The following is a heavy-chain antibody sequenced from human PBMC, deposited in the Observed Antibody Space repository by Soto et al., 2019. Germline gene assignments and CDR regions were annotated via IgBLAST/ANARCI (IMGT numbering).Heavy chain of an antibody. V-gene: IGHV1-69*13. CDR2: IIPIFGTA. CDR1: GGTLSSYA. CDR3: ARAHYDYVWGSYRFFDY. Sequence: SVKVSCPASGGTLSSYAISWVRQAPGQGLEWMGGIIPIFGTANYAQKFQGRVTITADESTSTAYMELSSLRSEDTAVYYCARAHYDYVWGSYRFFDYWGQGTLVNVSS. J-gene: IGHJ4*02. D-gene: IGHD3-16*02.